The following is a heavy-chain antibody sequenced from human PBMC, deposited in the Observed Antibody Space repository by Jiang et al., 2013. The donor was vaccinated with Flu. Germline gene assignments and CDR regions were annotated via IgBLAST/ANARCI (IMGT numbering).Heavy chain of an antibody. J-gene: IGHJ4*02. CDR1: GFTFRSYA. Sequence: VQLVESGGGVVQPGGSLRLSCSASGFTFRSYAMYWVRQAPGKGLEYVSGISTKGGNTYFADSVKGRFAISRDDSKNTLYLQMSSLRVEDTAVYYCVKGALTDYYFDYWGQGTLVTVSS. V-gene: IGHV3-64D*06. CDR2: ISTKGGNT. CDR3: VKGALTDYYFDY.